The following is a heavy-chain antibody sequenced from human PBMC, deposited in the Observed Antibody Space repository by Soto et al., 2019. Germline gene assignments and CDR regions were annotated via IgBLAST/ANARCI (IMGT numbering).Heavy chain of an antibody. Sequence: SETLSLTCTVSGGSIRDYYWGWIRQSPGKGLEWIGYIYYTGTTKYNPSLKSRVTISVDSSKNQFSLKLDSVTAADTAVYYCARLGGYYQAFDSWGQGTLVTV. J-gene: IGHJ4*02. CDR1: GGSIRDYY. CDR2: IYYTGTT. CDR3: ARLGGYYQAFDS. D-gene: IGHD3-22*01. V-gene: IGHV4-59*08.